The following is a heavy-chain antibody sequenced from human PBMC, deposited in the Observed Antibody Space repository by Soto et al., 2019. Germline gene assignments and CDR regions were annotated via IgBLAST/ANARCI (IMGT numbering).Heavy chain of an antibody. Sequence: PGGSLRLSCAASGFTFNNYAMTWVRQAPGKGLEWVSTISGRGGGTYYADSVKGRFTISRDNSKSTLYLQMNSLRAEDTAVYYCASHYGDNGWFDPWGQGTLVTVSS. V-gene: IGHV3-23*01. CDR2: ISGRGGGT. D-gene: IGHD4-17*01. J-gene: IGHJ5*02. CDR1: GFTFNNYA. CDR3: ASHYGDNGWFDP.